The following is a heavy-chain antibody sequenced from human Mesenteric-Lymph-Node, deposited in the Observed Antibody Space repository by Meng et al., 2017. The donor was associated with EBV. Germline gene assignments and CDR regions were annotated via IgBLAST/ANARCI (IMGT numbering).Heavy chain of an antibody. CDR3: ARVDESDSSYNN. CDR1: GGYISTGGYY. CDR2: IYFSGST. J-gene: IGHJ4*02. Sequence: SCQVLVNPSRTLSLCGTVSGGYISTGGYYWSLIRKIPGKGLEWIGNIYFSGSTHYNPSIKSRVTISVDTFKNQFSLSMRSVTAADTAVYFCARVDESDSSYNNWGQGTLVTVSS. D-gene: IGHD1-14*01. V-gene: IGHV4-30-4*01.